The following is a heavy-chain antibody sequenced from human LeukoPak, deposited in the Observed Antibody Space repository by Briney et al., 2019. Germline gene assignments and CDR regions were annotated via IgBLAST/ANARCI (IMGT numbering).Heavy chain of an antibody. V-gene: IGHV3-21*01. D-gene: IGHD1-26*01. CDR3: ARDPRGERELYYYYGMDV. J-gene: IGHJ6*04. CDR1: GFTFSSYS. CDR2: ISSSSSYI. Sequence: GGSLRLSCAASGFTFSSYSMNWVRQAPGKGLEWVSSISSSSSYIYYADSVKGRFTISRDNAKTSLYLQMNSLRAEDTAVYYCARDPRGERELYYYYGMDVWGKGTTVTVSS.